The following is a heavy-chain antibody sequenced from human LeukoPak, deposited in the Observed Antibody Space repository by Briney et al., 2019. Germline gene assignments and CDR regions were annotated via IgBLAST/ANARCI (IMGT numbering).Heavy chain of an antibody. D-gene: IGHD2-2*01. CDR3: ARVESGYCSSTSCFNWFDP. J-gene: IGHJ5*02. V-gene: IGHV4-59*01. CDR1: GGSISSYY. CDR2: IYYSGST. Sequence: PSETLSLTCTVSGGSISSYYWSSLRQPPGKGLEWLVYIYYSGSTNYNPSLKSRVTISVDTSKNQFSLKLSSVTAADTAVYYCARVESGYCSSTSCFNWFDPWGQGTLVTVSS.